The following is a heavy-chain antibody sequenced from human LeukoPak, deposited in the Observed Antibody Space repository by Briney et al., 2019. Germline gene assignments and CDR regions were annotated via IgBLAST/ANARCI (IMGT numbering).Heavy chain of an antibody. Sequence: ASVKVSCKASGYTFTSYYMHWVRQAPGQGLEWMGIINPSGGSTSYAQKFQGRVTMTRDMSTSTVYMELSSLRSEDTAVYYCARGGSTIVVVPAAMGFDPRGQGTLVTVSS. V-gene: IGHV1-46*01. D-gene: IGHD2-2*01. CDR1: GYTFTSYY. J-gene: IGHJ5*02. CDR3: ARGGSTIVVVPAAMGFDP. CDR2: INPSGGST.